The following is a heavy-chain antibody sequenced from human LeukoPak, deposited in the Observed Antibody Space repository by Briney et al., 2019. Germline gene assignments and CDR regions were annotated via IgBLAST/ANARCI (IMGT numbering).Heavy chain of an antibody. V-gene: IGHV3-30-3*01. CDR1: GFTFSSYW. Sequence: GGSLRLSCAASGFTFSSYWMSWVRQAPGKGLEWVAVISYDGSNKYYADSVKGRFTISRDNSKNTLYLQMNSLRAENTAVYYCARPHNHNDYGDYGAFDIWGQGTMVTVSS. CDR3: ARPHNHNDYGDYGAFDI. CDR2: ISYDGSNK. J-gene: IGHJ3*02. D-gene: IGHD4-17*01.